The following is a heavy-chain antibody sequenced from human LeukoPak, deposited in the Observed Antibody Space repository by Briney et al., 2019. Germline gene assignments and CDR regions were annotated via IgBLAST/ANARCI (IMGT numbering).Heavy chain of an antibody. CDR2: IYYSGST. CDR1: GGSISSYY. Sequence: SETLSLTCTVSGGSISSYYWSWIRQPPGKGLEWIGYIYYSGSTYYNPSLKSRVTISVDTSKNQFSLKLSSVTAADTAVYYCARVTYSSGWPYYFDYWGQGTLVTVSS. J-gene: IGHJ4*02. D-gene: IGHD6-19*01. V-gene: IGHV4-59*12. CDR3: ARVTYSSGWPYYFDY.